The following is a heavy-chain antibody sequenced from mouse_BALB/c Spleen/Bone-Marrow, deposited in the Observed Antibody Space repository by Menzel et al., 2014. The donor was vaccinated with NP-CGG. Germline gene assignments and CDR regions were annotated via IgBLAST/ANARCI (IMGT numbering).Heavy chain of an antibody. CDR2: ILPGSGST. D-gene: IGHD1-1*01. CDR3: ARGGYYGSSYEDYAMDY. V-gene: IGHV1-9*01. Sequence: VKLVESGAELMKPGASVKISCKATGYTFSNYWIEWVKQRPGHGLEWIGEILPGSGSTNYNEKFKGKATFTADTSSNTAYMQLSSLTSEDSAVYYCARGGYYGSSYEDYAMDYWGQGTSVTVSS. J-gene: IGHJ4*01. CDR1: GYTFSNYW.